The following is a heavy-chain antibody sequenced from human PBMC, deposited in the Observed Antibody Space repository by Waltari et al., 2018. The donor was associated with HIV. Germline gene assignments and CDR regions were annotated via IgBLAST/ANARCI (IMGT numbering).Heavy chain of an antibody. CDR2: INPNSGGT. Sequence: QVQLVQSGAEVRKTGASVKVSCKASGYTFPGSFLHWVRQAPGQGLEWMGWINPNSGGTNYAQKFKDRVTMTRDTSISTAYMELSRLRSDDTAVYYCARDFKGAVTIFGVVHNWFDPWGQGTLVTVSS. D-gene: IGHD3-3*01. CDR1: GYTFPGSF. CDR3: ARDFKGAVTIFGVVHNWFDP. V-gene: IGHV1-2*02. J-gene: IGHJ5*02.